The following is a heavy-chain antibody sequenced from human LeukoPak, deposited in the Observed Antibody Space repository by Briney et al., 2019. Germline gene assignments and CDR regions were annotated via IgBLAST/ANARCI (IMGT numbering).Heavy chain of an antibody. CDR1: GGSISSYY. D-gene: IGHD1-20*01. Sequence: SETLSLTCTVSGGSISSYYWSWIRQPPGKGLEWIGYIYYSGSTNYNPSLKSRVTISVDTSKNQFSLKLSSVTAADTAVYYCAREYNWNDAPYHYGMDVWGQGTTVTVSS. CDR2: IYYSGST. J-gene: IGHJ6*02. CDR3: AREYNWNDAPYHYGMDV. V-gene: IGHV4-59*01.